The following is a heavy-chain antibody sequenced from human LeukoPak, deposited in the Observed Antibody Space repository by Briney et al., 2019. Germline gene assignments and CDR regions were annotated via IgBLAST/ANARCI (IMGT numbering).Heavy chain of an antibody. Sequence: ASVTVSCKASGYTFTSYGISWVRQAHGQGLERMGWISAYNGNTNYAQKLQGRVTMTTDTSTSTAYMELRSLRSDDTAVYYCARWSGLVTAMVLYYYGMDVWGQGTTVTVSS. CDR1: GYTFTSYG. J-gene: IGHJ6*02. V-gene: IGHV1-18*01. CDR2: ISAYNGNT. CDR3: ARWSGLVTAMVLYYYGMDV. D-gene: IGHD5-18*01.